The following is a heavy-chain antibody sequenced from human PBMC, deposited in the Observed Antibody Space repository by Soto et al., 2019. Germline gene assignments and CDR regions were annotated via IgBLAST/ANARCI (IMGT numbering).Heavy chain of an antibody. CDR3: ARDWRGERHDYSSY. J-gene: IGHJ4*02. D-gene: IGHD2-15*01. CDR2: ISSSGSTI. Sequence: GGSLRLSCAASGFTFSSYEMNWVRQAPGKGLEWVSCISSSGSTIYYADSVKGRFTISRDNAKNSLYLQMNSLRAEDTAVYYCARDWRGERHDYSSYRGQGTLVTVSS. V-gene: IGHV3-48*03. CDR1: GFTFSSYE.